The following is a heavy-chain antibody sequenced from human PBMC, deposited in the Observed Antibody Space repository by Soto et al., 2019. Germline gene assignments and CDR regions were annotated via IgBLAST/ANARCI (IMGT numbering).Heavy chain of an antibody. J-gene: IGHJ5*02. CDR3: AREQTDIVVVPAAMDGSWFDP. Sequence: GGSLRLSCAASGFTFSSYGMHWVRQAPGKGLEWVAVIWYDGSNKYYADSVKGRFTISRDNSKNTLYLQMNSLRAEDTAVYYCAREQTDIVVVPAAMDGSWFDPWGQGTLVTVSS. V-gene: IGHV3-33*01. CDR2: IWYDGSNK. D-gene: IGHD2-2*01. CDR1: GFTFSSYG.